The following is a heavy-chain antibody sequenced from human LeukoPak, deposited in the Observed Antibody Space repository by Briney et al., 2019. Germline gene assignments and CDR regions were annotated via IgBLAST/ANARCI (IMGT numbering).Heavy chain of an antibody. CDR2: IYYSGST. CDR3: ARDMGATTPLDY. J-gene: IGHJ4*02. Sequence: PSETLSLTCTVSGDSISSSSYYWGWIRQPPGKGLEWIGSIYYSGSTYYNPSLKSRVTISVDTSKNQFSLKLSSVTAADTAVYYCARDMGATTPLDYWGQGTLVTVSS. D-gene: IGHD1-26*01. V-gene: IGHV4-39*07. CDR1: GDSISSSSYY.